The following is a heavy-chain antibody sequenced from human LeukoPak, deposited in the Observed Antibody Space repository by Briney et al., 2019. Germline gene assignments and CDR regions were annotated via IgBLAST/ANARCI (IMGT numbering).Heavy chain of an antibody. Sequence: ASVKVSCKPSGYSFTNYYIHWVRQAPGQGLEWMGIINPSADCTVYAQKFQGRVTMTRDTSTSTVYMELSSLRSEDTAMFYCARAMPATYFFDYWGQGALVTVSS. D-gene: IGHD2-2*01. CDR1: GYSFTNYY. V-gene: IGHV1-46*01. J-gene: IGHJ4*02. CDR3: ARAMPATYFFDY. CDR2: INPSADCT.